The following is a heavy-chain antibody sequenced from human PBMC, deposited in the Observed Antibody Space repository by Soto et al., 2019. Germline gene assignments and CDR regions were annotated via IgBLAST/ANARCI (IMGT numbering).Heavy chain of an antibody. CDR2: INTGNGKT. V-gene: IGHV1-3*04. CDR1: EYTFTTYA. D-gene: IGHD3-3*01. Sequence: ASVKVSCKASEYTFTTYAIHWVRQAPGQRLEWMGWINTGNGKTKYSQKFQGRVTITRDTSASTAYMELSSLRSEDTAVYYCARGVDYDFWSGYYNYIDYWGQGTLVTVSS. CDR3: ARGVDYDFWSGYYNYIDY. J-gene: IGHJ4*02.